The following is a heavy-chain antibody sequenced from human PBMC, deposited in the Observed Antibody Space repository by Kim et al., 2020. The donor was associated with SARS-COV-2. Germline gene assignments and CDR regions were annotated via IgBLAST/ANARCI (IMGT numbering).Heavy chain of an antibody. J-gene: IGHJ2*01. D-gene: IGHD3-3*01. Sequence: GGSLRLSCAASGFTFSSYEMNWVRQAPGKGLEWVSYISSSGSTIYYADSVKGRFTISRDNAKNSLYLQMNSLRAEDTAVYYCARHKVPIWSGPQTNWYFDLWGRGTLVTVSS. CDR2: ISSSGSTI. CDR1: GFTFSSYE. V-gene: IGHV3-48*03. CDR3: ARHKVPIWSGPQTNWYFDL.